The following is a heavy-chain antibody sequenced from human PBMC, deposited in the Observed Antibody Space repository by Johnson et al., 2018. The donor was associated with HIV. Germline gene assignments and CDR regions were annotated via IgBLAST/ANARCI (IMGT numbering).Heavy chain of an antibody. CDR3: AKDSMGFNWNQFEAFDV. J-gene: IGHJ3*01. D-gene: IGHD1-20*01. Sequence: VQVVESGGGLVQPGRSLRLSCAASGFTFDDYGMSWVRQAPGKGLEWVSGISWNSGSVAYADSVKGRLTVPRDNSKNTLYLQMNSLRAEDTAVYYCAKDSMGFNWNQFEAFDVWGLGTMVTVSS. CDR1: GFTFDDYG. CDR2: ISWNSGSV. V-gene: IGHV3-9*01.